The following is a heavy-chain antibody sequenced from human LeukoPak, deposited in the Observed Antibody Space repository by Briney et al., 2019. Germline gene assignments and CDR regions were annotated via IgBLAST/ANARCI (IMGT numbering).Heavy chain of an antibody. CDR2: ISGSGGST. D-gene: IGHD6-13*01. Sequence: GGSLRLSCAASGFTFSSYDMSWVRQAPGKGLEWVSAISGSGGSTYYADSVKGRFTISRDNSKNTLYLQMNSLRAEDTAVYYCAKVRAGTFYYYYGMDVWGQGTTVTVSS. J-gene: IGHJ6*02. CDR1: GFTFSSYD. V-gene: IGHV3-23*01. CDR3: AKVRAGTFYYYYGMDV.